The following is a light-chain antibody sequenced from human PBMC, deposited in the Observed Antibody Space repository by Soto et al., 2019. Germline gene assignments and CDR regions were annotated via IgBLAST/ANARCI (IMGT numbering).Light chain of an antibody. J-gene: IGKJ5*01. CDR1: QDISNY. CDR2: DAP. V-gene: IGKV1-33*01. CDR3: QQSDSLPIT. Sequence: DIQMTQYPSSLSASVGDRVTITCRASQDISNYLNWYQQRPGKAPKLLIYDAPNLERGVPSRFSGTRSGTHFTFAITSLQPEDVATYYCQQSDSLPITFGQGTRLEIK.